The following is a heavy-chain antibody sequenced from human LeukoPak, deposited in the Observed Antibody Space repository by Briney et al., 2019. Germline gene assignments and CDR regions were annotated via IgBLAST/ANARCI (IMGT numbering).Heavy chain of an antibody. CDR3: ARGPTYYYDSSGLTD. D-gene: IGHD3-22*01. CDR2: IYYSGST. Sequence: SETLSLTCTVSGGSISSYYWSWIRQPPGKGLEWIGYIYYSGSTNYNPSLKSRVTISVDTSKNQFSLKLSSVTAADTAVYYCARGPTYYYDSSGLTDWGQGTLVTVSS. V-gene: IGHV4-59*01. J-gene: IGHJ4*02. CDR1: GGSISSYY.